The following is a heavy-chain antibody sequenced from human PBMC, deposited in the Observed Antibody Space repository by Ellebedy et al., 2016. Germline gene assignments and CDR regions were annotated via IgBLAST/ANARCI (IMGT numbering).Heavy chain of an antibody. D-gene: IGHD1-26*01. CDR2: IIPIFGAA. CDR1: GGTFSSYA. V-gene: IGHV1-69*13. CDR3: ARGSGSYPEYFQH. Sequence: ASVKVSCKASGGTFSSYAISWVRQAPGQGLEWMGGIIPIFGAANYAQKFQDRVTITAGESTSTAYMELSSLRSEDTAVFYCARGSGSYPEYFQHWGQGTLVTVSS. J-gene: IGHJ1*01.